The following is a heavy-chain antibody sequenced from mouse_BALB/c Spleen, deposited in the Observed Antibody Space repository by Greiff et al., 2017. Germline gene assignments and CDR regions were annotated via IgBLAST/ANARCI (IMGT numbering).Heavy chain of an antibody. Sequence: EVQRVESGPGLVKPSQSLSLTCTVTGYSITSDYAWNWIRQFPGNKLEWMGYISYSGSTSYNPSLKSRISITRDTSKNQFFLQLNSVTTEDTATYYCARNYGSPWFAYWGQGTLVTVSA. V-gene: IGHV3-2*02. J-gene: IGHJ3*01. CDR2: ISYSGST. CDR1: GYSITSDYA. D-gene: IGHD1-1*01. CDR3: ARNYGSPWFAY.